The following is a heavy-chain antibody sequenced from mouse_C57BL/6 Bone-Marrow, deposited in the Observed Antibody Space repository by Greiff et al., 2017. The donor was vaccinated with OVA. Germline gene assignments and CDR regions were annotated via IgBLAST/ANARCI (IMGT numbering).Heavy chain of an antibody. J-gene: IGHJ3*01. D-gene: IGHD2-2*01. Sequence: EVHLVESGGGLVQPGGSMKLSCAASGFTFSDAWMDWVRQSPEKGLEWVAEIRNKANNHATYYAESVIGRFTISRDDSKSSVYLQMNSFRAEDTGIYYCTRPGGYGWFAYWGQGTLVTVSA. V-gene: IGHV6-6*01. CDR2: IRNKANNHAT. CDR1: GFTFSDAW. CDR3: TRPGGYGWFAY.